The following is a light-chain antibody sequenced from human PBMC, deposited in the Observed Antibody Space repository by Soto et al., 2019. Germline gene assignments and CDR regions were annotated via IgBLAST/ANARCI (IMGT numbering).Light chain of an antibody. CDR2: LHRDGSH. Sequence: QLVLTQSPSASASLGASVKLTCSLSSGHSSYTIAWHQQQPEKGPRYLMTLHRDGSHSKGDGIPDRFAGSSSGAERYLSISSRQSEDEADYDCQTWGTGIEGFGGGTKVTVL. V-gene: IGLV4-69*01. J-gene: IGLJ3*02. CDR1: SGHSSYT. CDR3: QTWGTGIEG.